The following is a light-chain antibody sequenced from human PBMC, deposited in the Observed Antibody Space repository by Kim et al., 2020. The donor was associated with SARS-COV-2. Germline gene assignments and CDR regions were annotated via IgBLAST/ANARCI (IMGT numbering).Light chain of an antibody. CDR1: RSDVGGYNY. J-gene: IGLJ3*02. CDR3: TSYTSSITWV. Sequence: QSALTQPASVSGSPGQSITMSCTGTRSDVGGYNYVSWYQQHPGKAPKLMVYAVSKRPSGVSNRFSGSKSRNTASLTISGLQAEDEADYYCTSYTSSITWVFGGGTQLTVL. CDR2: AVS. V-gene: IGLV2-14*01.